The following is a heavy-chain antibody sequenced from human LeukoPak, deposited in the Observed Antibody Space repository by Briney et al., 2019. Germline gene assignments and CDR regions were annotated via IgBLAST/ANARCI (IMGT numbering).Heavy chain of an antibody. J-gene: IGHJ3*02. Sequence: PETLSLTCTVSGGSISSYYWSWIRQPAGKALERIGRIYTSGSTNYNPSLESRVTMSVDTSKTQFSLKLSSVTAADTAVYYCARVHGAYCGGDCYSDPAALYAFDIWGQGTMVTVSP. V-gene: IGHV4-4*07. CDR2: IYTSGST. CDR1: GGSISSYY. CDR3: ARVHGAYCGGDCYSDPAALYAFDI. D-gene: IGHD2-21*01.